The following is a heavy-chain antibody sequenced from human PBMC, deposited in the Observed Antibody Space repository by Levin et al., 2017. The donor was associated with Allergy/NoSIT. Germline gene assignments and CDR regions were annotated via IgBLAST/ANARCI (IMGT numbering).Heavy chain of an antibody. Sequence: ASVKVSCKASGYTFTSYDINWVRQATGQGLEWMGWMNPNSGNTGYAQKFQGRVTMTRNTSISTAYMELSSLRSEDTAVYYCASTYSSSGGWFGHPYYGMDVWGQGTTVTVSS. D-gene: IGHD6-6*01. V-gene: IGHV1-8*01. CDR1: GYTFTSYD. CDR2: MNPNSGNT. CDR3: ASTYSSSGGWFGHPYYGMDV. J-gene: IGHJ6*02.